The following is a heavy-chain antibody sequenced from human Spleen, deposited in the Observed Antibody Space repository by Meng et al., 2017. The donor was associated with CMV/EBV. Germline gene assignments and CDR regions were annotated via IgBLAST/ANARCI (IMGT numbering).Heavy chain of an antibody. D-gene: IGHD1-14*01. V-gene: IGHV3-48*04. CDR3: ARALRNYVYYYGMDV. CDR2: ISSSGNTI. CDR1: GFTFSSYS. Sequence: GESLKISCAASGFTFSSYSMNWVRQAPGKGLEWVSYISSSGNTIYYADSVKGRFTISRDNAKNSLYLQMNSLRAEDTAVYYCARALRNYVYYYGMDVGGQGTTVTVSS. J-gene: IGHJ6*02.